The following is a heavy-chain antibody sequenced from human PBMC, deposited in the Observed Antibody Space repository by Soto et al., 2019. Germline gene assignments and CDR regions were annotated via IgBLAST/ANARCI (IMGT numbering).Heavy chain of an antibody. V-gene: IGHV3-30-3*01. CDR1: GFTFSSYA. Sequence: PGGSLRLSCAVSGFTFSSYAMHWVRQAPGKGLEWVAVISYDGSNKYYADSVKGRFTISRDNSKNTLYLQMNSLRAEDTAVYYCARDLVVVPAAKNWFDPWGQGTLVTVSS. CDR2: ISYDGSNK. CDR3: ARDLVVVPAAKNWFDP. J-gene: IGHJ5*02. D-gene: IGHD2-2*01.